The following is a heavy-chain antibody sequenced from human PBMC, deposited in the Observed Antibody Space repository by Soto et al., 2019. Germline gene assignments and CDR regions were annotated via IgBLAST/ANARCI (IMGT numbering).Heavy chain of an antibody. Sequence: SETLSLTCAVYGWSVKGYYWNWIRQPPGKGLEWIGEINHTGGTHYNPSLKSRVTMSVDTSKNQFSLRLSSVTAADTAIYYCATRITVFGLLIPPFDPWGQGTQVTVSS. V-gene: IGHV4-34*01. CDR3: ATRITVFGLLIPPFDP. D-gene: IGHD3-3*01. J-gene: IGHJ5*02. CDR1: GWSVKGYY. CDR2: INHTGGT.